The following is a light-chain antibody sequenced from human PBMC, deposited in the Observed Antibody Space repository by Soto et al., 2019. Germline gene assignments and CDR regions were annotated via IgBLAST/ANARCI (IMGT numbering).Light chain of an antibody. CDR3: PQSYSIPRT. CDR2: AET. CDR1: KSISSY. Sequence: DIQMNQSPSSLSASVGDRVTITCRASKSISSYLNWYQQKPGKAPKLLIYAETSLQSGVPSRFSGSGSGTDFTLTISSLQPEDFATYYWPQSYSIPRTVGQGTRLEFK. J-gene: IGKJ5*01. V-gene: IGKV1-39*01.